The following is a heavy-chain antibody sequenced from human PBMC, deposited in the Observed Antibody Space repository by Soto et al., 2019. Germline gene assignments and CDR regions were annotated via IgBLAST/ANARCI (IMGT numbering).Heavy chain of an antibody. CDR3: AKDRRPNYYYGMDV. V-gene: IGHV3-30*18. D-gene: IGHD6-25*01. J-gene: IGHJ6*02. CDR2: ISYDGSNK. Sequence: VQLVESGGGVVQPGRSLRLSCAASGFTFSSYGMHWVRQAPGKGLERVAVISYDGSNKYYADSVKGRFTISRDNSKNTLYLQMNSLRAEDTAVYYCAKDRRPNYYYGMDVWGQGTTVTVSS. CDR1: GFTFSSYG.